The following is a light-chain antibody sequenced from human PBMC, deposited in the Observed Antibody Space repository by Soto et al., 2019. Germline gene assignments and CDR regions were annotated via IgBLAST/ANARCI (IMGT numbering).Light chain of an antibody. CDR1: QSITSSY. V-gene: IGKV3-20*01. CDR3: QQYSGSPPLT. CDR2: GAS. J-gene: IGKJ4*01. Sequence: ENVLTQSPGTLSLSPGERATLSCRASQSITSSYLAWYQQKPGQPPRLLMYGASSRATSIPDRFSGSGSGTDFTLTISRLEPEDFAVYYCQQYSGSPPLTFGGGTKVEIK.